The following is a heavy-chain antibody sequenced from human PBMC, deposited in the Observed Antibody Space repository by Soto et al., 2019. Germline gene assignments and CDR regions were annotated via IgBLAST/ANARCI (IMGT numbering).Heavy chain of an antibody. D-gene: IGHD3-10*01. CDR1: GFTFSSYA. CDR3: AKDMLWFGELVPASAGMDV. V-gene: IGHV3-23*01. CDR2: IXXXXXXX. J-gene: IGHJ6*02. Sequence: GGSLRLSCAASGFTFSSYAMSWVRQAPGKGLEWVSAIXXXXXXXXXXXXXXXRFTISRDNSKNTLYLQMNSLRAEDTAVYYCAKDMLWFGELVPASAGMDVWGQGTTVTV.